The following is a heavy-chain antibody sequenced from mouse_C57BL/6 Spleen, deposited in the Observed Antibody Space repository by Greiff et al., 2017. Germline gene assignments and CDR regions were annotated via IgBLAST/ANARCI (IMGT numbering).Heavy chain of an antibody. CDR3: ARDGY. Sequence: EVQGVESGGDLVKPGGSLKLSCAASGFTFSSYGMSWVRQTPDKRLEWVATISSGGSYTYYPDSVKGRFTISRDNAKNTLYLQMSILKSEDTAMYYCARDGYWGQGTTLTVSS. J-gene: IGHJ2*01. CDR1: GFTFSSYG. CDR2: ISSGGSYT. V-gene: IGHV5-6*01.